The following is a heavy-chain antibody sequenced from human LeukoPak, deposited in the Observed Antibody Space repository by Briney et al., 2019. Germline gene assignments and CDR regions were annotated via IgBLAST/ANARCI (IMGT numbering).Heavy chain of an antibody. V-gene: IGHV1-2*02. D-gene: IGHD1-1*01. CDR1: GYTLTDYY. Sequence: GASVKVSCKASGYTLTDYYIHWVRQAPGQGLEWMVWITPSSGGTIYAQKFQGRVTMTRDMSISTAYMELSRLRSDDTAVYYCAKVASTTRRHDAFDIWGQGTLVTVSS. J-gene: IGHJ3*02. CDR2: ITPSSGGT. CDR3: AKVASTTRRHDAFDI.